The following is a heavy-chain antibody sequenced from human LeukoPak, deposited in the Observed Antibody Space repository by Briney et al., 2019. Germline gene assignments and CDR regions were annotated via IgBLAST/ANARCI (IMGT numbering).Heavy chain of an antibody. V-gene: IGHV3-74*01. CDR2: INSDGSST. CDR1: GFTFSSYW. J-gene: IGHJ4*02. D-gene: IGHD5-18*01. CDR3: ARDLSGVTGYTYGRGIDY. Sequence: GGSLRLSCAASGFTFSSYWMHWVRQAPGKGLVWVSRINSDGSSTSYADSVKGRFTISRDNAKNFLYLQMNSLRAEDTAVYYCARDLSGVTGYTYGRGIDYWGQGTPLTVAS.